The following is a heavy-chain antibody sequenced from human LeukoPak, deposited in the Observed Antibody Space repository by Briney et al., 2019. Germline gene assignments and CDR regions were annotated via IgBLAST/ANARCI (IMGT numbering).Heavy chain of an antibody. CDR2: INPENGGT. CDR3: ARTFNDTLDSDAFDF. V-gene: IGHV1-2*02. D-gene: IGHD3-22*01. J-gene: IGHJ3*01. Sequence: ASVKVSCKASGYTFTGYYMHWVRQAPGQGLEWMGWINPENGGTNNAQKFQGRVTMTRDTSIRTAYMELSRLRSDDTAVYSCARTFNDTLDSDAFDFWGQGTMVIVSS. CDR1: GYTFTGYY.